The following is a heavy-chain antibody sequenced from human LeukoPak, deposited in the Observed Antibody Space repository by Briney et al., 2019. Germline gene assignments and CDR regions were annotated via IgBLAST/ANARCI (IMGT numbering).Heavy chain of an antibody. V-gene: IGHV1-69*04. CDR2: IIPIFGIA. D-gene: IGHD3-9*01. Sequence: SVKVSCKASGGTFSSYAISWVRQAPGQGLEWMGRIIPIFGIANYAQKFQGRVTITADKSTSTAYMGLSSLRSEDTAVYYCATRYDTEFDYWGQGTLVTVSS. CDR1: GGTFSSYA. CDR3: ATRYDTEFDY. J-gene: IGHJ4*02.